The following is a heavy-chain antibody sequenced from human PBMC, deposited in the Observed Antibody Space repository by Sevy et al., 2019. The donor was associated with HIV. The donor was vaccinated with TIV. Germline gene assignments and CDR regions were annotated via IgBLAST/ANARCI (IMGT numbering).Heavy chain of an antibody. CDR1: GGTFSSYA. D-gene: IGHD6-19*01. CDR3: ARVGSGWYREDYYNYMDV. V-gene: IGHV1-69*06. Sequence: ASVKVSCKASGGTFSSYAISWVRQAPGQGLEWMGGIIPIFGTANYAQKFQGRVTITADKSTSTAYMELSSLRSEDTAVYYCARVGSGWYREDYYNYMDVWGKGTTVTVSS. CDR2: IIPIFGTA. J-gene: IGHJ6*03.